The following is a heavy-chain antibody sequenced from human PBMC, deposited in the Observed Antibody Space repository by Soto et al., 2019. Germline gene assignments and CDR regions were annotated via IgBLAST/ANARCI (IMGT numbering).Heavy chain of an antibody. D-gene: IGHD2-2*01. CDR3: ASGRSVVVPAAINYYYGMDV. CDR1: GFTVSSNY. V-gene: IGHV3-53*01. CDR2: IYSGGST. J-gene: IGHJ6*02. Sequence: GGSLRLSCAASGFTVSSNYMSWVRQAPGKGLEWVSVIYSGGSTYYADSVKGRFTISRDNSKNTLYLQMNSLRAEDTAVYYCASGRSVVVPAAINYYYGMDVWGQGTTVTVSS.